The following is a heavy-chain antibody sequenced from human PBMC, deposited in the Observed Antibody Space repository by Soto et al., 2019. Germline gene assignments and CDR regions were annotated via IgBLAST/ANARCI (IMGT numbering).Heavy chain of an antibody. D-gene: IGHD3-16*01. CDR1: GFSFTSYW. V-gene: IGHV3-7*04. Sequence: EVQLVESGGGLVQPGGSLRLSCAASGFSFTSYWMDWVRQAPGKGLELVAMINEDGSEKYYVDSVKGRFTISRDNAKNSLYLEMDSLRAEDTAVYYCVTDYDAKGWGTYWGQGNLVTVSS. J-gene: IGHJ4*02. CDR2: INEDGSEK. CDR3: VTDYDAKGWGTY.